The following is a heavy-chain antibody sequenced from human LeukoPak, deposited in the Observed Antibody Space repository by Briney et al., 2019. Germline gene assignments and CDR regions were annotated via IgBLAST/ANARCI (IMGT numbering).Heavy chain of an antibody. CDR3: AASLEPRDY. CDR1: GFTFSSYE. V-gene: IGHV3-48*03. CDR2: ITSTSNSI. Sequence: GGSLRLSCAASGFTFSSYETNWVRQAPGKGLEWISYITSTSNSIYYAESVKGRFTISRDNTKNSLYLQMHSLRVEDTAPYFCAASLEPRDYWGQGILVTVSS. J-gene: IGHJ4*02. D-gene: IGHD3-3*02.